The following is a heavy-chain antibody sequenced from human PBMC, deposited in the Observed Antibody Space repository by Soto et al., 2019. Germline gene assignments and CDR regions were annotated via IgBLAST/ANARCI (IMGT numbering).Heavy chain of an antibody. Sequence: SETLSLTCTVSGGSVSSSSYYWGWVRQPPGKGLEWFGSVYYSGSTYYNPSLESRVTISVDKSKNQFSLKLMSLSAADTAVYYCGRLEGLATISYYFDYWGQGALVTVSS. V-gene: IGHV4-39*01. D-gene: IGHD3-9*01. CDR3: GRLEGLATISYYFDY. J-gene: IGHJ4*02. CDR1: GGSVSSSSYY. CDR2: VYYSGST.